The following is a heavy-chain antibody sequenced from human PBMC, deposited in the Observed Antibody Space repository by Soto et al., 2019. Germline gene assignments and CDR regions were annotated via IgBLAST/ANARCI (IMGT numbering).Heavy chain of an antibody. CDR2: IIPVFGTP. D-gene: IGHD3-22*01. CDR3: ARGDATKIVVTTYHDMDV. V-gene: IGHV1-69*12. Sequence: QVQLVQSGAEVKKPGSSVKVSCKASVGSLSNYGISWVRQAPGQGLEWMGAIIPVFGTPNYAQKIQDRVTVNVDESTTTVYIKVRNLTSEDTTVYYCARGDATKIVVTTYHDMDVWGQGTTVPVSS. CDR1: VGSLSNYG. J-gene: IGHJ6*02.